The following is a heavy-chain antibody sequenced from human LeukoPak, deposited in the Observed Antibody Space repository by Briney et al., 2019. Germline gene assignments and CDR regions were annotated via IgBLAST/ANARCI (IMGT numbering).Heavy chain of an antibody. CDR2: ITNNGVYT. Sequence: GRSLRLSCVASGFTFTSYTMSWVRQAPGKGLEWVSSITNNGVYTYYTDSVKGRFTISRDNANNSLYLQMNSLSAEDTAIYYCARQPQVAHFDYWGQGTLVSVSS. V-gene: IGHV3-21*01. J-gene: IGHJ4*02. D-gene: IGHD2-15*01. CDR1: GFTFTSYT. CDR3: ARQPQVAHFDY.